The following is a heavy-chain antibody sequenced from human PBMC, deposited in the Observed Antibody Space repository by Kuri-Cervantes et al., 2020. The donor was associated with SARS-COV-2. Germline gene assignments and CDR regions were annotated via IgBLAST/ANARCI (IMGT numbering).Heavy chain of an antibody. CDR1: GFTFSSYA. V-gene: IGHV3-30-3*01. CDR3: AKDPASLRRQLGGSSNYYGMDV. D-gene: IGHD6-6*01. Sequence: GGSLRLSCAASGFTFSSYAMHWVRQAPGKGLEWVAVISYDGSNKYYADSVKGRFTISRDNSKNTLYLQMNSLRAEDTAVYYCAKDPASLRRQLGGSSNYYGMDVWGQGTTVTVSS. CDR2: ISYDGSNK. J-gene: IGHJ6*02.